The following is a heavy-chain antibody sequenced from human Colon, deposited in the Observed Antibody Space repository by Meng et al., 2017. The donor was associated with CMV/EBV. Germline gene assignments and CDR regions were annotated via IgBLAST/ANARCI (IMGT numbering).Heavy chain of an antibody. Sequence: SCKASGFTFNTYSIHWVRQAHGQRLEWMGWVNTGNGNTKYSRNFQGRVTITRDSSATTTYMELNSLTSEDTAVYYCARGYTSGCRDYWGQGTLVTVSS. D-gene: IGHD6-19*01. CDR2: VNTGNGNT. CDR1: GFTFNTYS. V-gene: IGHV1-3*04. J-gene: IGHJ4*02. CDR3: ARGYTSGCRDY.